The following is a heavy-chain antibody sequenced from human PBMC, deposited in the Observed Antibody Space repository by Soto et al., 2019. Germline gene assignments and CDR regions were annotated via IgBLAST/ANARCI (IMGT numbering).Heavy chain of an antibody. CDR3: ARGSRALYNWNYNYFDY. V-gene: IGHV4-31*03. D-gene: IGHD1-7*01. CDR2: IYYSGST. Sequence: SETLSLTCTVSGGSISSGGYYWSWIRQHPGKGLEWIGYIYYSGSTYYNPSLKSRVTISVDTSKNQFSPKLSSVTAADTAVYYCARGSRALYNWNYNYFDYWGQGTLVTVSS. CDR1: GGSISSGGYY. J-gene: IGHJ4*02.